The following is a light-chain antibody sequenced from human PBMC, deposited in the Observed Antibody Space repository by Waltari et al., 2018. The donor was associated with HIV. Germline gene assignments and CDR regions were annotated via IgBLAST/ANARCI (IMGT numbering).Light chain of an antibody. J-gene: IGLJ2*01. CDR2: DVT. CDR3: SSYAGSNNLI. CDR1: TSDVGGYDY. V-gene: IGLV2-8*01. Sequence: SALTQPLSASGSPGPPLAISCTGPTSDVGGYDYVSWYQHHPGKAPKLILYDVTKRPSGVPDRFSGSKSGSTASLTVSGLQAEDEADYYCSSYAGSNNLIFGGGTKLTVL.